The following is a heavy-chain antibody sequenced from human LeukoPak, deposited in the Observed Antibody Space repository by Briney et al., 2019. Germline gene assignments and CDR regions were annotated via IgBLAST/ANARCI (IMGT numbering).Heavy chain of an antibody. Sequence: GGSLTLSCAASGFSLSRNWMHWVRQAPGTGLVWVSYIDNDGTDTNYADSVRGRFTVSRDNAQNTLYLQMNGLRAEDTAVYYCTRGGFDNNMDVWGKGTTVT. CDR2: IDNDGTDT. CDR3: TRGGFDNNMDV. CDR1: GFSLSRNW. V-gene: IGHV3-74*01. J-gene: IGHJ6*03. D-gene: IGHD1-14*01.